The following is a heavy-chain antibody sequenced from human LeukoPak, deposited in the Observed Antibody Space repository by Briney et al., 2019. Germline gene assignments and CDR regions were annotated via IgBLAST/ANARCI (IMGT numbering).Heavy chain of an antibody. V-gene: IGHV3-7*01. CDR3: ARVRSGWPDY. D-gene: IGHD6-19*01. CDR1: GFTFSSHW. Sequence: GGSPRLSCAASGFTFSSHWMSWVRQAPGKGLEWVANIKQDGSEKYYVDSVNGRFTISRDNAKNSLYLQMNSLRAEDTAVYYCARVRSGWPDYWGQGTLVTVSS. CDR2: IKQDGSEK. J-gene: IGHJ4*02.